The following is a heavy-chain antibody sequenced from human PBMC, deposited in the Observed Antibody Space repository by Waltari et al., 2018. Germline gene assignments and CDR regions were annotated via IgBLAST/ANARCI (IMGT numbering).Heavy chain of an antibody. D-gene: IGHD3-22*01. CDR3: ASGYDSSGYYPAYYYYGMDV. Sequence: AQLVQSGAEVKEPASSVKVSCKASVGTSSSYALTWVRQAPRPGCGWMGGIIPICGTANYAQKFQGRVTITADESTSTAYMELSSLRSENTAVYYCASGYDSSGYYPAYYYYGMDVWGQGTTVTVSS. J-gene: IGHJ6*02. V-gene: IGHV1-69*01. CDR1: VGTSSSYA. CDR2: IIPICGTA.